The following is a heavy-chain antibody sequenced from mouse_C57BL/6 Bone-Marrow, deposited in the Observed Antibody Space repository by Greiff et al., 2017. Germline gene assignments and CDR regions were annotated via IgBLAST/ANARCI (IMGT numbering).Heavy chain of an antibody. D-gene: IGHD2-4*01. V-gene: IGHV14-4*01. J-gene: IGHJ2*01. Sequence: VQLQQSGAELVRPGASVKLSCPASGFHIKDDYMHWVKQRPEQGLEWIGWIDPENGDTEYASKFQGKATITADTSSNTAYLQLSSLTSEDTAVDYCTTLYYEYDEDYWGQGTTLTVSS. CDR2: IDPENGDT. CDR3: TTLYYEYDEDY. CDR1: GFHIKDDY.